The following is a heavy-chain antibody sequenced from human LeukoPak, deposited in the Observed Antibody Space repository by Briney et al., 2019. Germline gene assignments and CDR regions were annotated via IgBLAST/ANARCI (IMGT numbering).Heavy chain of an antibody. CDR1: GDSISPYY. Sequence: SETLSLTCTVSGDSISPYYWSWIRQPPGKGLEWIGYIYYSGSTNYNPSLKSRVTMSVDTSKNQFSLRLSSVTAADTAVYYCARDPPTRGYCSGGSCYGYWGQGTLVTVSS. CDR3: ARDPPTRGYCSGGSCYGY. V-gene: IGHV4-59*12. D-gene: IGHD2-15*01. J-gene: IGHJ4*02. CDR2: IYYSGST.